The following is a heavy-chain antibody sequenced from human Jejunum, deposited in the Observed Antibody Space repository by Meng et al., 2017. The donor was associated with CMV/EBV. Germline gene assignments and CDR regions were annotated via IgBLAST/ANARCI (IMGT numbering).Heavy chain of an antibody. V-gene: IGHV4-59*01. CDR2: IFNTGRT. CDR1: TYY. J-gene: IGHJ6*02. CDR3: ATYCTSASCYGDSAGGMEF. Sequence: TYYWTWIRQSPGGGLHWIGYIFNTGRTNHRPSRKSRVTISRDTSTNQFSLNLRSVTAADTAVYYCATYCTSASCYGDSAGGMEFWGQGTTVTVSS. D-gene: IGHD2-2*01.